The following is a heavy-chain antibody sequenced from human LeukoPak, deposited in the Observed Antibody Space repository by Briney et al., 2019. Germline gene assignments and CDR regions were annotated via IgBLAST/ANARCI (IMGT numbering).Heavy chain of an antibody. CDR1: GYTLTTYD. CDR2: MNPNSGNT. CDR3: ARGRQQWLAYAFDI. Sequence: ASLKVSPKASGYTLTTYDINWVRQATRQGLEWMGWMNPNSGNTGYAQKFQGRVTMTRNTSISTAYMELSSLRSEDTAVYYCARGRQQWLAYAFDIWGQGTMVTVSS. D-gene: IGHD6-19*01. J-gene: IGHJ3*02. V-gene: IGHV1-8*01.